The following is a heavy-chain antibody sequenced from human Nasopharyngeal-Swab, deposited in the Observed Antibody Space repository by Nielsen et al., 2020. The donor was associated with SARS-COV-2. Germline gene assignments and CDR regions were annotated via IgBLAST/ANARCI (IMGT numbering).Heavy chain of an antibody. D-gene: IGHD1-1*01. V-gene: IGHV3-30*18. CDR3: AKGGGTTGTVGLDI. CDR2: ISYDGSNK. Sequence: GESLKISCAASGFTFSSYGMHWVRKAPGKGLEWVAVISYDGSNKYYADSVKGRFTISRDNSKNTLYLQMNSLRAEDTAVYYCAKGGGTTGTVGLDIWGQGTMVTVSS. CDR1: GFTFSSYG. J-gene: IGHJ3*02.